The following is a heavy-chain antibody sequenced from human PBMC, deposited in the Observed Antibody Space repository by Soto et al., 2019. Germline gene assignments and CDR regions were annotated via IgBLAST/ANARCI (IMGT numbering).Heavy chain of an antibody. J-gene: IGHJ5*02. Sequence: SETLSLTCTVSGGSISSSSYYWGWIRQPPGKGLEWIGSIYYSGSTYYNPSLKSRVTISVDTSKNQFSLKLSSVTAADTAVYYCARRLKAARPQYNWFDPWGQGTLVTVSS. V-gene: IGHV4-39*01. D-gene: IGHD6-6*01. CDR2: IYYSGST. CDR1: GGSISSSSYY. CDR3: ARRLKAARPQYNWFDP.